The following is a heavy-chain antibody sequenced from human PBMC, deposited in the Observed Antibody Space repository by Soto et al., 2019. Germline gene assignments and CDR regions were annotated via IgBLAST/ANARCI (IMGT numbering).Heavy chain of an antibody. CDR1: GYTFSGYF. CDR2: MHPNCGGT. D-gene: IGHD6-13*01. J-gene: IGHJ4*02. Sequence: QVQLVQSGADVKKPGASVKVSCTTSGYTFSGYFMHWLRQAPGQGLEWLGWMHPNCGGTDYAQNFQGRVSMTWDTSISTAYMELSRLRSDDTAIYYCARGYYSSSWRVFDYWGQGTLVTVSS. CDR3: ARGYYSSSWRVFDY. V-gene: IGHV1-2*02.